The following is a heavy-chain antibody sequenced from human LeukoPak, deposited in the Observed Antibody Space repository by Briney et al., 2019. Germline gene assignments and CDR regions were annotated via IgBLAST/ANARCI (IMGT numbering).Heavy chain of an antibody. D-gene: IGHD4-17*01. V-gene: IGHV3-23*01. CDR3: ATLYGDYNWYFDL. Sequence: PGGSLRLSCTSSEITYSRYVMGWLRQAPGKGPEWVSTISASGGTTYYADSVQGRFTISRDNSKTTLYLQMNSLRAEDTAVYYCATLYGDYNWYFDLWGRGTLVTVSS. CDR1: EITYSRYV. CDR2: ISASGGTT. J-gene: IGHJ2*01.